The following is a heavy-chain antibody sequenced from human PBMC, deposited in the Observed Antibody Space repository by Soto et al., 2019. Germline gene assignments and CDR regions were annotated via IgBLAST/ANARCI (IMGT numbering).Heavy chain of an antibody. V-gene: IGHV1-69*01. CDR2: IIPIFGTA. CDR1: GGTFSSYA. D-gene: IGHD2-15*01. J-gene: IGHJ4*02. CDR3: ARDQAYCSGGSCYSPFDY. Sequence: QVQLVQSGAEVKKPGSSVKVSCKASGGTFSSYAISWVRQAPGPGLEWMGGIIPIFGTANYAQKFQGRVTITADESTSTAYMELSSLRSEDTAVYYCARDQAYCSGGSCYSPFDYWGQGTLVTVSS.